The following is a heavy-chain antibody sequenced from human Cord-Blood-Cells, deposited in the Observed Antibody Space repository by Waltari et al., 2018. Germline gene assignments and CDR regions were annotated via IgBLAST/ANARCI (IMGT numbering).Heavy chain of an antibody. Sequence: QVQLQESGPGLVKPSETLSLTCTVSGYPISSGYYWGWIRQPPGKGLEWIGSIYHSGSTYYNPSLKSRVTISVDTSKNQFSLKLSSVTAADTAVYYCARVSWVEMASYWGQGTLVTVSS. CDR1: GYPISSGYY. D-gene: IGHD1-26*01. V-gene: IGHV4-38-2*02. CDR2: IYHSGST. J-gene: IGHJ4*02. CDR3: ARVSWVEMASY.